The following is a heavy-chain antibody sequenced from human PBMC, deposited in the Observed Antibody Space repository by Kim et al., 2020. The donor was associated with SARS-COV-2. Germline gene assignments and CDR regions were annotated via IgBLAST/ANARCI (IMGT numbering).Heavy chain of an antibody. CDR2: INPNSGGT. V-gene: IGHV1-2*02. D-gene: IGHD3-16*01. CDR3: ARDLPTKGGPRNNWFDP. J-gene: IGHJ5*02. CDR1: GYTFTGYY. Sequence: ASVKVSCKASGYTFTGYYMHWVRQAPGQGLEWMGWINPNSGGTNYAQKFQGRVTMTRDTSISTAYMELSRLRSDDTAVYYCARDLPTKGGPRNNWFDPWGQGTLVTVSS.